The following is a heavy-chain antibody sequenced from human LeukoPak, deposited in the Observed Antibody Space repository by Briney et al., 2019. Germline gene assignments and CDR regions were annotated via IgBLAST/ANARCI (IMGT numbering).Heavy chain of an antibody. CDR2: INPNSGGT. CDR3: ARDLYPVYDTLSGYPLSL. Sequence: ASVKVSCKASGYTFTGYYLQWVRQAPGQGLEWMGWINPNSGGTIYAQKFQGRVTMTRDTPINTAYMGLSRLTSDDTAVYYCARDLYPVYDTLSGYPLSLWGQGALVTVSS. D-gene: IGHD3-9*01. CDR1: GYTFTGYY. V-gene: IGHV1-2*02. J-gene: IGHJ4*02.